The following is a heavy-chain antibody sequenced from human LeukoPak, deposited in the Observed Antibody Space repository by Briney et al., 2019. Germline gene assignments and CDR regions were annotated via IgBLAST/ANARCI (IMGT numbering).Heavy chain of an antibody. D-gene: IGHD3-10*01. CDR2: INHSGST. V-gene: IGHV4-34*01. CDR3: ARDVHYGSGSYYPYYYYYCMDV. CDR1: GGSFSDYY. Sequence: PSETLSLTCAVYGGSFSDYYWIWIRQSPGMGLKWIGEINHSGSTNYNPSLKSRVTISVDTSKNQFSLKLSSVTAADTAVYYCARDVHYGSGSYYPYYYYYCMDVWGKGTTVTISS. J-gene: IGHJ6*03.